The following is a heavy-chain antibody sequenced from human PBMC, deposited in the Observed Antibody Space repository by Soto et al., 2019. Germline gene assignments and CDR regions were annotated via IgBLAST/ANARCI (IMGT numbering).Heavy chain of an antibody. CDR1: GFTFSSYA. D-gene: IGHD3-10*01. Sequence: GGSLRLSCAASGFTFSSYAMSWVRQAPGKGLEWVSAISGSGGSTYYADSVKGRFTISGDNSKNTLYLQMNSLRAEDTAVYYCAKDEEGSGSYPNYYYGMDVWGQGTTVTVSS. J-gene: IGHJ6*02. CDR2: ISGSGGST. V-gene: IGHV3-23*01. CDR3: AKDEEGSGSYPNYYYGMDV.